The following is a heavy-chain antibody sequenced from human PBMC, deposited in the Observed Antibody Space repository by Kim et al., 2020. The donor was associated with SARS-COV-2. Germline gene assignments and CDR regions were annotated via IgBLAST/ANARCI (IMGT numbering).Heavy chain of an antibody. J-gene: IGHJ6*02. V-gene: IGHV1-2*02. Sequence: ASVKVSCKASGYTFTRYDINWVRQAPGQGLEWLGWINPNSGSTDYAQKFQGRVTMTRDTSISTAYMELSSLRSDDTAVYYCARLGRITILGLVMAGWG. CDR1: GYTFTRYD. D-gene: IGHD3-3*01. CDR2: INPNSGST. CDR3: ARLGRITILGLVMAG.